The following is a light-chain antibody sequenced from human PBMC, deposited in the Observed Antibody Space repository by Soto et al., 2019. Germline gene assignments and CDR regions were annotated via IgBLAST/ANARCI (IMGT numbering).Light chain of an antibody. CDR3: QHYINLPLT. CDR2: GAS. Sequence: EIVMTQSPATLSVSPGERATLSCRASQSVSSNLAWYQQKPGQAPRLLIYGASTRATGIPARFSGSVSGTEFTLAIISLQCEDFADYYCQHYINLPLTFGQETKVEIK. CDR1: QSVSSN. J-gene: IGKJ1*01. V-gene: IGKV3-15*01.